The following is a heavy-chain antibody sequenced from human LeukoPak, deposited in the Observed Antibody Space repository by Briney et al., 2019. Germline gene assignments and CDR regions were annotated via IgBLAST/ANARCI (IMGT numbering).Heavy chain of an antibody. CDR1: GYTFTSYS. CDR3: ARDFPARDWFFDL. Sequence: ASVKVSCKASGYTFTSYSMNWGRQAPGQGLEYMGWINANTGNPTYAQGFTGRFVFSLDTSVSTAYLQISSLKAEDTAVYYCARDFPARDWFFDLWGRGTLVTVSS. CDR2: INANTGNP. J-gene: IGHJ2*01. V-gene: IGHV7-4-1*02.